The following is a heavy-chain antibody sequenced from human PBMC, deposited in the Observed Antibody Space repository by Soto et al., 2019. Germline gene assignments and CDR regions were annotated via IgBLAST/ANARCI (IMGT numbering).Heavy chain of an antibody. CDR3: AKGLGHYYGMDV. CDR1: GFTFDDYT. J-gene: IGHJ6*02. Sequence: PGGSLRLSCAASGFTFDDYTMHWVRQAPGKGLEWVSLISWDGGSTYYADSVKGRFTISRDNSKNSLYLQMNSLRTEDTALYYCAKGLGHYYGMDVWGQGTTVTVSS. CDR2: ISWDGGST. V-gene: IGHV3-43*01.